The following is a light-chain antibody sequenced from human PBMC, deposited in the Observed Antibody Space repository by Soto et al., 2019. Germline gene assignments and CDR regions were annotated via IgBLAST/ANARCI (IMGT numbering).Light chain of an antibody. CDR2: DAS. CDR1: QSVSSN. V-gene: IGKV3-15*01. J-gene: IGKJ4*01. CDR3: QQCSWHPFTFT. Sequence: EIVMTQSPATLSLSPGERATLSCRASQSVSSNLAWYQQKPGQAPRLLIYDASTRATGIPARFSGSGSGTEYTLTTSSLQSQDSAVYYCQQCSWHPFTFTLGGGTKVEIK.